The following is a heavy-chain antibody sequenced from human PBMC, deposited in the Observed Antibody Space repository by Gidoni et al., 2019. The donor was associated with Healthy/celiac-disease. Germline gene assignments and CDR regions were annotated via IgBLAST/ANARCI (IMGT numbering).Heavy chain of an antibody. V-gene: IGHV4-59*08. CDR3: ARQRGVDYYGMDV. Sequence: QVQLQESGPGLVKPSETLSLTCTVSGGSISSYYWSWIRQPPGKGLEWIGYIYYSGSTNYNPSLKSRVTISVDTSKNQFSLKLRSVTAADTAVYYCARQRGVDYYGMDVWGQGTTVTVSS. CDR2: IYYSGST. CDR1: GGSISSYY. D-gene: IGHD5-12*01. J-gene: IGHJ6*02.